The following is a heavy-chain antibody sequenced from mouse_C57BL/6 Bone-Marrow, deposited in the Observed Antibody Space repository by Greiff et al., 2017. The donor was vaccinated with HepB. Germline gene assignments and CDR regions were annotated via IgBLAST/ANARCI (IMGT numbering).Heavy chain of an antibody. CDR3: TRERFTTVVADGAMDY. J-gene: IGHJ4*01. D-gene: IGHD1-1*01. CDR1: GFTFSSYA. Sequence: EVKLQESGEGLVKPGGSLKLSCAASGFTFSSYAMSWVRQTPEKRLEWVAYISSGGDYIYYADTVKGRFTISRDNARNTLYLQMSSLKSEDTAMYYCTRERFTTVVADGAMDYWGQGTSVTVSS. V-gene: IGHV5-9-1*02. CDR2: ISSGGDYI.